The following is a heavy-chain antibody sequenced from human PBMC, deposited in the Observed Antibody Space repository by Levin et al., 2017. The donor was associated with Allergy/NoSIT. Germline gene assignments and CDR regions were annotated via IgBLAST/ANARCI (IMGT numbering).Heavy chain of an antibody. V-gene: IGHV3-23*01. CDR1: GFTFSSYA. CDR3: AKEARRGHNYGLQSYLES. J-gene: IGHJ4*02. Sequence: ASVQVSCAASGFTFSSYAMSWVRQAPGKGLEWVSAISGSGGSTYYADYMKARFTISRDNSKTTLYLQMNSLRAEDTAVYYCAKEARRGHNYGLQSYLESCGQGTLVTVSS. D-gene: IGHD5-18*01. CDR2: ISGSGGST.